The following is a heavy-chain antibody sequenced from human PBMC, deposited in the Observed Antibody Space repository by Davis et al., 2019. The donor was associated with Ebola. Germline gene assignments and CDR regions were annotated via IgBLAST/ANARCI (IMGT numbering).Heavy chain of an antibody. CDR2: IYPGDSDT. D-gene: IGHD2-2*01. CDR3: ARRASSSYYGMDV. Sequence: GESLKISCTGSGYSFTSYWIGWVRQLPGKGLEWMGIIYPGDSDTRYSPSFQGHVTISADKSISTAYLQWSSLKASDTAMYYCARRASSSYYGMDVWGQGTTVTVSS. CDR1: GYSFTSYW. V-gene: IGHV5-51*01. J-gene: IGHJ6*02.